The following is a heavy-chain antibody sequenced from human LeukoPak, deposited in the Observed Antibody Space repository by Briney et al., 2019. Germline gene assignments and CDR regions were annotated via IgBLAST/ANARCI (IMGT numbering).Heavy chain of an antibody. CDR1: GFTFSSYA. CDR3: ARDGSSDQLDY. V-gene: IGHV1-18*01. Sequence: ASVKVSCKASGFTFSSYAFSWVRQAPGQGLEWMGWIRAYSGNIYYSQKFQDRVTMTTDTSTSTAYMELRNLGSDDTAVYYCARDGSSDQLDYWGQGTLVTVSS. CDR2: IRAYSGNI. J-gene: IGHJ4*02. D-gene: IGHD6-6*01.